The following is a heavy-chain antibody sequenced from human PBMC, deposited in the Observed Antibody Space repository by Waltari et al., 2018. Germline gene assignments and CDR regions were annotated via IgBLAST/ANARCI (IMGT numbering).Heavy chain of an antibody. CDR3: ARLIFGVVITYFDY. V-gene: IGHV4-39*07. CDR2: IYYSGST. J-gene: IGHJ4*02. D-gene: IGHD3-3*01. Sequence: QLQLQESGPGLVKPSETLSLTCTVSGGSISSSSYYWGWIRQPPGKGLEWIGSIYYSGSTSYNPSLKSRVTISVDTSKNQFSLKLSSVTAADTAVYYCARLIFGVVITYFDYWGQGTLVTVSS. CDR1: GGSISSSSYY.